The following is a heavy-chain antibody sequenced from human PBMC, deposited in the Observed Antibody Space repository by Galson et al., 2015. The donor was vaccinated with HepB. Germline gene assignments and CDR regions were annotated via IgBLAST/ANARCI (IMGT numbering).Heavy chain of an antibody. CDR3: GRSWSPRGYYYGMDV. CDR2: ISSNGDNT. Sequence: SLRLSCAASGFTFSSYVMHWVRQAPGKGLEYVSGISSNGDNTYYANSIKGRFTISRDNSKNTLYLQMGSLRAEDMAVYYCGRSWSPRGYYYGMDVWGQGTTVTVSS. V-gene: IGHV3-64*01. D-gene: IGHD1-26*01. CDR1: GFTFSSYV. J-gene: IGHJ6*02.